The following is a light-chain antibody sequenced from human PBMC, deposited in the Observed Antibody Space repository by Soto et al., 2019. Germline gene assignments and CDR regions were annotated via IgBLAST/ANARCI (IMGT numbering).Light chain of an antibody. Sequence: AIQLTQSPSSLSASVGDRVTITCRASQGISSALAWYQQKPGKAPKLLIYDASSLESGVPSRFSGSGSGTDFTPTISSLQPEDFATYYCQQFNSYLALTFGGGTKVEIK. V-gene: IGKV1-13*02. J-gene: IGKJ4*01. CDR3: QQFNSYLALT. CDR1: QGISSA. CDR2: DAS.